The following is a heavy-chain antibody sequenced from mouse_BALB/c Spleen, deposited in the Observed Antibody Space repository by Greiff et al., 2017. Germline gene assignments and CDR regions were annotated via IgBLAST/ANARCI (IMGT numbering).Heavy chain of an antibody. J-gene: IGHJ4*01. V-gene: IGHV5-6-4*01. Sequence: EVQVVESGGGLVKPGGSLKLSCAASGFTFSSYTMSWVRQTPEKRLEWVATISSGGSYTYYPDSVKGRFTISRDNAKNTLYLQMSSLKSEDTAMYYCTRDPDYYAMDYWGQGTSVTVSS. CDR1: GFTFSSYT. CDR2: ISSGGSYT. CDR3: TRDPDYYAMDY.